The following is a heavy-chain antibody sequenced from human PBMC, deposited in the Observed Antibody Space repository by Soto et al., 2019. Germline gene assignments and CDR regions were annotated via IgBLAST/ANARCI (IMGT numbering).Heavy chain of an antibody. CDR1: GFTFSSHL. Sequence: WGSLRLSCAASGFTFSSHLMGWVRQAPGKGLEWVANVKPDGNEKYYVDSVKGRFTISRDNAKNSLYLQMNTLRAEDTAIYYCARENYFDYWGQGTLVTVSS. CDR3: ARENYFDY. CDR2: VKPDGNEK. V-gene: IGHV3-7*01. J-gene: IGHJ4*02.